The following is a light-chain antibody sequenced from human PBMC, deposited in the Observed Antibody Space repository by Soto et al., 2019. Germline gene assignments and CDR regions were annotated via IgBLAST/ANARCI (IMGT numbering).Light chain of an antibody. V-gene: IGKV1-5*01. CDR3: HQYNSYWT. CDR1: QSISTW. J-gene: IGKJ1*01. Sequence: DIQMTQSPSTLSASVGDRVTITCRASQSISTWLAWYQQKPGKAPKVLIYDASNLESGVPSRFHGSGSGTEFTLTISSLQPDDFATYYCHQYNSYWTFGQGTKVDIK. CDR2: DAS.